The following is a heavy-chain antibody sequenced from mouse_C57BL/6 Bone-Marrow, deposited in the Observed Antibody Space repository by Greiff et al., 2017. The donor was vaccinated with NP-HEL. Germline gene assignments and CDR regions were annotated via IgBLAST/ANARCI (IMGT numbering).Heavy chain of an antibody. CDR1: GYTFTSYW. V-gene: IGHV1-50*01. CDR2: IDPSDSYT. D-gene: IGHD1-1*01. Sequence: QVQLQQPGAELVKPGASVKLSCKASGYTFTSYWMQWVKQRPGQGLEWIGEIDPSDSYTNYNQKFKGKATLTVDTSSSTAYMQLSSLTSEDSAVYYCARYQPCYSFAYWGQGTLVTVSA. CDR3: ARYQPCYSFAY. J-gene: IGHJ3*01.